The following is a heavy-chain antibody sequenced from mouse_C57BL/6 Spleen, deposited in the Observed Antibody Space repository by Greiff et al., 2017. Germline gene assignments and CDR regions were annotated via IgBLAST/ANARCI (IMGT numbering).Heavy chain of an antibody. D-gene: IGHD1-1*01. Sequence: VKLMESGPGLVAPSQSLSITCTVSGFSLTSYGVDWVRQSPGKGLEWLGVIWGVGSTNYNSALKSRLGISKDNSKSQVFLKMNSLQTDDTAMYYCAALRREFAYWGQGTLVTVSA. CDR2: IWGVGST. CDR1: GFSLTSYG. CDR3: AALRREFAY. V-gene: IGHV2-6*01. J-gene: IGHJ3*01.